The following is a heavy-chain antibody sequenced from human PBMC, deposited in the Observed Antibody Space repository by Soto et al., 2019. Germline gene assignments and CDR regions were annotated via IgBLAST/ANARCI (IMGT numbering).Heavy chain of an antibody. Sequence: SVKVSCKASGGTFSSYAISWVRQAPGQGLEWMGGIIPIFGTANYAQKFQGRVTITADKSTSTAYVELSSLRSEDTAVYYCARGVEVAAPSFDYWGQGTLVTVSS. CDR3: ARGVEVAAPSFDY. CDR2: IIPIFGTA. D-gene: IGHD6-19*01. V-gene: IGHV1-69*06. CDR1: GGTFSSYA. J-gene: IGHJ4*02.